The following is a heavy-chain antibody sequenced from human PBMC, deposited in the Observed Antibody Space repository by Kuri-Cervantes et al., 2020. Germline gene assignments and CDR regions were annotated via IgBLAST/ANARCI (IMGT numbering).Heavy chain of an antibody. Sequence: GGSLRLSCAASGFTVSSNYMSWVRQAPGKGLEWVAVIWYDGSNKYYADSVKGRFTISRDNSKNTLYLQMNSLRAEDTAVYYCAKTGRTADAFDIWGQGTMVTVSS. CDR2: IWYDGSNK. CDR1: GFTVSSNY. D-gene: IGHD1-14*01. V-gene: IGHV3-33*06. J-gene: IGHJ3*02. CDR3: AKTGRTADAFDI.